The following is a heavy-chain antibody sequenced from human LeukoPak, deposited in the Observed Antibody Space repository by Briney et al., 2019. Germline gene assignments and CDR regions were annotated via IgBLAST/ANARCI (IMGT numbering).Heavy chain of an antibody. V-gene: IGHV5-51*01. CDR2: SYPGDSDT. J-gene: IGHJ4*02. D-gene: IGHD4-17*01. CDR1: GYSFPSYR. CDR3: ARRYYGDSGFLDY. Sequence: GESLKISCRGSGYSFPSYRLGWVRQIPGKGLEWMGISYPGDSDTRYSPSFQGQVTISADKSISTAYLQWSSLKASDTAMYYCARRYYGDSGFLDYWGQGTLVTVSS.